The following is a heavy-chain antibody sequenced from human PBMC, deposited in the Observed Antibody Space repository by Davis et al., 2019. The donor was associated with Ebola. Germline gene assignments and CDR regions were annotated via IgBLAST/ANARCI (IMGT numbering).Heavy chain of an antibody. D-gene: IGHD2-15*01. Sequence: MPSETLSLTCTVSGGSISSLYWSWIRQVPGKGLEWIGHVYNSGTTDYNPSLKSRVVVSVDTSKNHVFLKLRSVTAADTAVYYCARGRAATWSENWFDSWGQGALVIVSS. CDR3: ARGRAATWSENWFDS. CDR1: GGSISSLY. V-gene: IGHV4-59*11. CDR2: VYNSGTT. J-gene: IGHJ5*01.